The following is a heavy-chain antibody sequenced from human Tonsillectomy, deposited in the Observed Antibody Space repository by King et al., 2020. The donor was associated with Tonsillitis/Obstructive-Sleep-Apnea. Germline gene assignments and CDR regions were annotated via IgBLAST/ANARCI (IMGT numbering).Heavy chain of an antibody. D-gene: IGHD6-13*01. CDR1: GFTLNNYT. CDR2: ISHDGSKK. CDR3: ARDQEQQLVPGFFYY. Sequence: QVQLVESGGGVVQPGRSLRLSCVGSGFTLNNYTLQWVRQAPGRGLEWVAVISHDGSKKYYTDSVKGRFTISRDNSKNKVYLQMNSLGAEDTAVYYCARDQEQQLVPGFFYYWGQGTLVTVSS. J-gene: IGHJ4*02. V-gene: IGHV3-30*04.